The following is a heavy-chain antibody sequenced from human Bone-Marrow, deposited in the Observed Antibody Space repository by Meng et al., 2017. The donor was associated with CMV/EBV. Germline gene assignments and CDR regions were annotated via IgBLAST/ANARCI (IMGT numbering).Heavy chain of an antibody. D-gene: IGHD6-19*01. CDR2: VTWDGDST. V-gene: IGHV3-43D*03. CDR3: AKDGGSGWYSGYCDY. J-gene: IGHJ4*02. Sequence: GESLKISCAASGFTFDDYAMHWVRQAPGKGLEWVSLVTWDGDSTYYADSVRGRFTISRDNSKNSLYLQMNSLRSEDTALYYCAKDGGSGWYSGYCDYWGQGTLVTVSS. CDR1: GFTFDDYA.